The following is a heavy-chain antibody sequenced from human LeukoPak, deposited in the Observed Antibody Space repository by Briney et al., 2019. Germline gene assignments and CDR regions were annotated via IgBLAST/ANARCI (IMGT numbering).Heavy chain of an antibody. V-gene: IGHV3-30*03. J-gene: IGHJ4*02. CDR1: GFTFSSYG. CDR3: ARDSSGPGGY. CDR2: ISYDGSNK. Sequence: GRSLRLSCAASGFTFSSYGMHWVRQAPGKGLEWVAVISYDGSNKYYADSVKGRFTISRDNSKNTLYLQMNSLRAEDTAVYYCARDSSGPGGYWGQGTLVTVSS. D-gene: IGHD6-19*01.